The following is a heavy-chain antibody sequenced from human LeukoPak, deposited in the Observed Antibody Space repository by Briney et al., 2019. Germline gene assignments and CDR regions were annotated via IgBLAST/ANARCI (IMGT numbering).Heavy chain of an antibody. J-gene: IGHJ5*02. CDR1: GFTFSSYD. V-gene: IGHV3-20*04. Sequence: GGSLRLSCAASGFTFSSYDMTWVRQAPGKGLEWVSGINWNGGSTGYADSVKGRFTISRDNAKNSLYLQMNSLRAEDAALYYCARDRGSSNWFDPWGQGTLVTVSS. D-gene: IGHD3-16*01. CDR3: ARDRGSSNWFDP. CDR2: INWNGGST.